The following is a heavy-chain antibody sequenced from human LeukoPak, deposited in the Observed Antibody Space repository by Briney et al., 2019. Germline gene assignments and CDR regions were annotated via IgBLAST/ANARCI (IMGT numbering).Heavy chain of an antibody. V-gene: IGHV1-18*04. J-gene: IGHJ4*02. CDR2: ISAYNGDT. Sequence: ASVKVSCKASGYTFTGYYMHWVRQAPGQGLEWMGWISAYNGDTNYAQKFQGRFTMTTDTSTNTAYMELRNLRSDDTAVYYCARDHSSSCQLLDYWGQGTLVTVSS. CDR1: GYTFTGYY. D-gene: IGHD6-13*01. CDR3: ARDHSSSCQLLDY.